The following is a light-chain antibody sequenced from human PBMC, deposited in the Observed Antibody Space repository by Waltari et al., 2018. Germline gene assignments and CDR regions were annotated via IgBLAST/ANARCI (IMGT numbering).Light chain of an antibody. CDR1: PVINNY. CDR2: YTS. CDR3: QQGVSYPLT. V-gene: IGKV1-17*01. J-gene: IGKJ4*01. Sequence: DIQMSQSPSSLSASVGDRVTITCRASPVINNYLNWYQQHPGKTPTLLIYYTSTLANGVPSRFNGSGSGTEFTLTVSSLQPEDFATYYCQQGVSYPLTFGGGTKVEIK.